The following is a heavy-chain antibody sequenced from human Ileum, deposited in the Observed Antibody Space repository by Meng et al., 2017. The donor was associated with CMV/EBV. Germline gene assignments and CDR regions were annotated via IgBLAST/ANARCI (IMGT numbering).Heavy chain of an antibody. Sequence: VYGGSFSGYSCSWIRQPPGKGLEWIGEINHSGSTNYNPSLKSRVTISVDTSKNQFSLKLSSVTAADTAVYYCATLRGDFWSGYGDYWGQGTLVTVSS. D-gene: IGHD3-3*01. CDR1: GGSFSGYS. V-gene: IGHV4-34*01. CDR2: INHSGST. J-gene: IGHJ4*02. CDR3: ATLRGDFWSGYGDY.